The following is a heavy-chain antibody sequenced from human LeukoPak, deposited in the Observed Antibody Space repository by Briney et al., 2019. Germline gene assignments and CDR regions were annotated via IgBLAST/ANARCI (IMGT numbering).Heavy chain of an antibody. Sequence: GETLKISCQTSGYTFSSYRIAWVRQMPGKGLEWIGIIYPADSATKYSPSFQGQVIISADKSLTTAYLQWSSLKASDTAIYYCARHAAPGGAIFYYAVDVWGQGTTVVVSS. CDR3: ARHAAPGGAIFYYAVDV. D-gene: IGHD1-26*01. J-gene: IGHJ6*02. V-gene: IGHV5-51*01. CDR1: GYTFSSYR. CDR2: IYPADSAT.